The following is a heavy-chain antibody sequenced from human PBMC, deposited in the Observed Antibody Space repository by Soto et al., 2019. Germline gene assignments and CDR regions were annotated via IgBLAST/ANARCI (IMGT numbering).Heavy chain of an antibody. D-gene: IGHD2-15*01. V-gene: IGHV4-30-2*01. CDR3: AKGYCSGGSCYSVSDFDY. J-gene: IGHJ4*02. CDR2: IYHSGST. Sequence: SETLSLTCAVSGGSISSGGYSWSWIRQPPGKGLEWIGYIYHSGSTYYNPSLKSRVTISVDTSKNQFSLKLSSVTAADTAVYYCAKGYCSGGSCYSVSDFDYWGQGTLVTVSS. CDR1: GGSISSGGYS.